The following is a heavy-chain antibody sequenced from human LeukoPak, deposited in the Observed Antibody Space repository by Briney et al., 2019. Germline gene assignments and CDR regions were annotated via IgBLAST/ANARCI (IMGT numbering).Heavy chain of an antibody. CDR3: ARALAARKYYFDY. V-gene: IGHV4-39*07. D-gene: IGHD6-6*01. CDR2: IYYSGST. Sequence: SETLSLTCTVSGDSISSSSYYWGWIRQPPGKGLEWIGSIYYSGSTYYNPSLKSRVTISVDTSKNQFSLKLTSVTAADTAVYYCARALAARKYYFDYWGQGTLVTVSS. J-gene: IGHJ4*02. CDR1: GDSISSSSYY.